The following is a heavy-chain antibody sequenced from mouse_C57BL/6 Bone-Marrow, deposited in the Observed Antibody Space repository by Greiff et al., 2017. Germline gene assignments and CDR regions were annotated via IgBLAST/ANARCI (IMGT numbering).Heavy chain of an antibody. CDR2: ISGGGGNT. V-gene: IGHV5-9*01. D-gene: IGHD2-2*01. Sequence: EVMLLESGGGLVKPGGSLKLSCAASGFTFSSYTMSWVRQTPEKRLEWVATISGGGGNTSYPDSVKGRFTISRDNAKNTLYLQMCSLRSEDTALYYCARGIYYGYCWFAYWGQGTLVTVSA. CDR1: GFTFSSYT. CDR3: ARGIYYGYCWFAY. J-gene: IGHJ3*01.